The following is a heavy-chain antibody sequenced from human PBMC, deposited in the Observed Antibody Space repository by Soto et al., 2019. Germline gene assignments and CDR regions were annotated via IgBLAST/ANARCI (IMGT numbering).Heavy chain of an antibody. CDR2: IYYSGST. CDR3: ARASYYDFWSGYALGWWFDP. J-gene: IGHJ5*02. Sequence: PSETLSLTCTVSGGSISSYYWSWIRQPPGKGLEWIGYIYYSGSTNYNPSLKSRVTISVDTSKNQFSLKLSSVTAADTAVYYCARASYYDFWSGYALGWWFDPWGQGPLVTVSS. V-gene: IGHV4-59*01. CDR1: GGSISSYY. D-gene: IGHD3-3*01.